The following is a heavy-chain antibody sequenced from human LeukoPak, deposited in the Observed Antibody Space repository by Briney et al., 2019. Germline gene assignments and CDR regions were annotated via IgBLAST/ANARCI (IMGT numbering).Heavy chain of an antibody. V-gene: IGHV4-34*01. CDR2: INHSGST. D-gene: IGHD3-22*01. CDR1: GDSISSYY. J-gene: IGHJ3*02. CDR3: ARLSYYDSSGYRRRAFDI. Sequence: SETLSLTCTVSGDSISSYYWSWIRQPPGKGLEWIGEINHSGSTNYNPSLKSRVTISVDTSKNQFSLKLSSVTAADTAVYYCARLSYYDSSGYRRRAFDIWGQGTMVTVSS.